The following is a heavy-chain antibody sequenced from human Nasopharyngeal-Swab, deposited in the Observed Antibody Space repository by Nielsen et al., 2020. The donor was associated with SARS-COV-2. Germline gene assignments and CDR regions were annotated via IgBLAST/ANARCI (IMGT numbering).Heavy chain of an antibody. J-gene: IGHJ3*02. CDR1: GFTFDDYA. CDR2: ISWNSGSI. V-gene: IGHV3-9*01. Sequence: GGSLRLSCAASGFTFDDYAMHWVRQAPGKGLEWVSGISWNSGSIGYADSVKGRFTISRDNAKNSLYLQMNSLRAEDTALYYCAKDEAFDIWGQGTMVTASS. CDR3: AKDEAFDI.